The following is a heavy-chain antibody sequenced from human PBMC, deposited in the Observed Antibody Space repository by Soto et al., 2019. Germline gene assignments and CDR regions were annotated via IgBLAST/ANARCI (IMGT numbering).Heavy chain of an antibody. J-gene: IGHJ3*02. Sequence: SGKVSRKSTCYSFTSYGISWVRQAPGQGLEWMGWISAYNGNTNYAQKLQGRVTMTTDTSTSTAYMELRSLRSDDTAVCYCARGDFWSGYPFDIWGQGTMVTV. D-gene: IGHD3-3*01. V-gene: IGHV1-18*04. CDR2: ISAYNGNT. CDR3: ARGDFWSGYPFDI. CDR1: CYSFTSYG.